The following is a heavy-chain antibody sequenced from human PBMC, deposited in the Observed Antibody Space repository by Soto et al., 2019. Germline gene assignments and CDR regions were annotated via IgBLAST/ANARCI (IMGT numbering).Heavy chain of an antibody. V-gene: IGHV3-23*01. CDR1: GFTFSSYS. J-gene: IGHJ4*02. Sequence: GGSLRLSCAASGFTFSSYSMSWVRQAPGKGLEWVSTISGSGGSTYYADSVKGRFTISRDDSKSTLYLQMNSLRAEDTTVYYCAKRDGGHWGQGTLVTVSS. D-gene: IGHD6-25*01. CDR2: ISGSGGST. CDR3: AKRDGGH.